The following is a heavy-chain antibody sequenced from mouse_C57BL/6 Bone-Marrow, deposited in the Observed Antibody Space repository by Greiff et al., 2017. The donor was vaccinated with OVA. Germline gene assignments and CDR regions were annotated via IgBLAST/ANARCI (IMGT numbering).Heavy chain of an antibody. CDR1: GYAFSSSW. D-gene: IGHD2-4*01. J-gene: IGHJ3*01. V-gene: IGHV1-82*01. Sequence: VQLQQSGPELVKPGASVKISCKASGYAFSSSWMNWVKQRPGKGLEWIGRIYPGDGDTNYNGKFKGKATLTADKSSSTAYMQLSSLTSEDSAVYFCARLVYDYDGFAYWGQGTLVTVSA. CDR3: ARLVYDYDGFAY. CDR2: IYPGDGDT.